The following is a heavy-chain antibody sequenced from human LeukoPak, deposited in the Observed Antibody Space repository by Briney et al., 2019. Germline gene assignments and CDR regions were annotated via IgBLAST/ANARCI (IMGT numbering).Heavy chain of an antibody. Sequence: SETLSLTCTVSGGSISSYYWSWIRQPPGKGLEWIGYISYSGSTNYNPSLKSRLTISVATSRNQFSLKLSSVTAADTAVYYCARHQGSSWHLNSWGQGTLVTVSS. CDR3: ARHQGSSWHLNS. D-gene: IGHD6-13*01. V-gene: IGHV4-59*08. CDR2: ISYSGST. CDR1: GGSISSYY. J-gene: IGHJ4*02.